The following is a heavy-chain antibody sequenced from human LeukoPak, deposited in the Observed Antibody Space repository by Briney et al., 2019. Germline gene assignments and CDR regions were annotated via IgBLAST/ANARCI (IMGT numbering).Heavy chain of an antibody. V-gene: IGHV4-30-4*07. CDR2: IYYTGST. CDR3: AKGDPFRAGWFDP. J-gene: IGHJ5*02. D-gene: IGHD6-13*01. Sequence: PSETLSLTCAVSGGSISRSGYSWSWIRQPPGKGLDWIAYIYYTGSTYYNPSLKSRVTISLYTSKNQFSLKLSSVTAADTAVYYCAKGDPFRAGWFDPWGQGILVTVSS. CDR1: GGSISRSGYS.